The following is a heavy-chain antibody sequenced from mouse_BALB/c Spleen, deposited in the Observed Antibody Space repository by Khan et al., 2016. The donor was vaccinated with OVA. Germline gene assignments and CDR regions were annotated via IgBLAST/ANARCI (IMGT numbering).Heavy chain of an antibody. V-gene: IGHV1-77*01. Sequence: QVQLQQSGAELARPGASVKLSCKASGYTFTDYYINWVKQRTGQGLEWIGEISPGSGDTYYNEKFKGKATLTADKSSNTAYMQLSSLTSEASAVYFCARRKYFCYTFAYWGQGTLVTVSA. CDR3: ARRKYFCYTFAY. CDR2: ISPGSGDT. CDR1: GYTFTDYY. J-gene: IGHJ3*01. D-gene: IGHD1-2*01.